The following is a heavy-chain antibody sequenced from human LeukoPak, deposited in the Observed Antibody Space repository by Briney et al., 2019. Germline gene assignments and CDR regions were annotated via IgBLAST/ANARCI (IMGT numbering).Heavy chain of an antibody. J-gene: IGHJ4*02. Sequence: GGSLRLSCAASGFTVSSNYMSWVRQAPGQGLEWGSVIYSGGGTYYADSVMRGFTISRDNSKNTLYLQMNSLRAEDTAVYYCARAQKDDCWSGYYKYYFDYWGQGTPVTVSS. CDR1: GFTVSSNY. V-gene: IGHV3-53*01. CDR3: ARAQKDDCWSGYYKYYFDY. CDR2: IYSGGGT. D-gene: IGHD3-3*01.